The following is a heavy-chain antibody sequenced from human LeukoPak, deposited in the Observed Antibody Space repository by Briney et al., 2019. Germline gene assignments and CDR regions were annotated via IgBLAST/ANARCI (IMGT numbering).Heavy chain of an antibody. Sequence: GGSLRLSCAASGFTFSSYSMNWVRQAPGKGLEWVSSISSSSSYIYYADSVKGRFTISRDNAKNSLYLQMNSLRAEDTAVYYCARAGGNWALTLYYWGQGTLVTVSS. V-gene: IGHV3-21*04. D-gene: IGHD7-27*01. CDR1: GFTFSSYS. J-gene: IGHJ4*02. CDR2: ISSSSSYI. CDR3: ARAGGNWALTLYY.